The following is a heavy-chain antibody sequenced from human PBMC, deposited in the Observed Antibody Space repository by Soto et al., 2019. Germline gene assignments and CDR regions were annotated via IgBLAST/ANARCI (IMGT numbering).Heavy chain of an antibody. V-gene: IGHV3-23*01. D-gene: IGHD6-19*01. CDR1: GFTFSNYA. Sequence: GGSLRLSCAASGFTFSNYAMNWVRQAPGKGLEWVSIISGSGGSIYYADSVKGRFTISRDNSKNTLYLQMNSLRAEDTAVYYCAKDPVAVAGTGWLFDYWGQGTLVTVSS. CDR3: AKDPVAVAGTGWLFDY. J-gene: IGHJ4*02. CDR2: ISGSGGSI.